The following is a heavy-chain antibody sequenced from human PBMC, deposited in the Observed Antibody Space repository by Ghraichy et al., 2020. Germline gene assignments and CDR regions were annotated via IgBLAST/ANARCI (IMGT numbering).Heavy chain of an antibody. CDR1: GDSVSSNSAA. J-gene: IGHJ3*02. CDR3: ARDRLLYYYDSSGSFPGSRASFDI. CDR2: TYYRSKWYN. D-gene: IGHD3-22*01. V-gene: IGHV6-1*01. Sequence: SQTLSLTCAISGDSVSSNSAAWNCIRQSPSIGLGWLVRTYYRSKWYNDYAVSVTSRITINPDTSKNQFSLQLNSVTPEDTAAYYCARDRLLYYYDSSGSFPGSRASFDIWRQGTMVTVPS.